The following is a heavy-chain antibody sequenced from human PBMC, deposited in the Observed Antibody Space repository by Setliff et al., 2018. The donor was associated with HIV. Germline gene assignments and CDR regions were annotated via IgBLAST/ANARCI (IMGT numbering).Heavy chain of an antibody. D-gene: IGHD6-19*01. CDR2: IYFSGSA. CDR3: ARHGNQWLVTVDY. Sequence: SETLSLTCTVSGDSIGTTTYYWGWIRQSPEKGLEWIGGIYFSGSAYYNPSLESRVTISVDTSKNQFSLKLNSVTAADTAVYYCARHGNQWLVTVDYWGQGTLVTVSS. CDR1: GDSIGTTTYY. J-gene: IGHJ4*02. V-gene: IGHV4-39*01.